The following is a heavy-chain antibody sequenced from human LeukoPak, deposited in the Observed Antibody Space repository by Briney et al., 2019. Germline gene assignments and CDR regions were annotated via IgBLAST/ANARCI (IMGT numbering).Heavy chain of an antibody. CDR3: AREKTTVTAPPYFDY. D-gene: IGHD4-17*01. V-gene: IGHV4-38-2*02. CDR2: IYHSGNT. Sequence: SETLSLTCTVSGYSISNSYYWGWIRQPPGKGLEWIGSIYHSGNTYYNPSLKSRVTISVDTSKNQFSLKLSSVTAADTAVYYCAREKTTVTAPPYFDYWGQGTLVTVSS. J-gene: IGHJ4*02. CDR1: GYSISNSYY.